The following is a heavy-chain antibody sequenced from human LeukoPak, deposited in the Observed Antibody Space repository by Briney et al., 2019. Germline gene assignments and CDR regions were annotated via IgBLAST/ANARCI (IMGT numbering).Heavy chain of an antibody. D-gene: IGHD2-21*02. CDR3: ARPSLAYCGGDCYSRWAFDI. Sequence: SGGSLRLSCAASGFTFSSYAMSWVRQAPWKGLEWVSAISGSGGSTYYADSVKGRFTISRDNSKNTLYLQMNSLRAEDTAVYYCARPSLAYCGGDCYSRWAFDIWGQGTMVTVSS. J-gene: IGHJ3*02. CDR2: ISGSGGST. CDR1: GFTFSSYA. V-gene: IGHV3-23*01.